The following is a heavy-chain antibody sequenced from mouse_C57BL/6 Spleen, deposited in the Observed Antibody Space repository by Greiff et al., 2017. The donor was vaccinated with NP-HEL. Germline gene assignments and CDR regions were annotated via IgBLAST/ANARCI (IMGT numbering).Heavy chain of an antibody. CDR3: ARERVLRGAMDY. V-gene: IGHV5-4*01. J-gene: IGHJ4*01. Sequence: EVQVVESGGGLVKPGGSLKLSCAASGFTFSSYAMSWVRRTPEKRLEWVATISDGGSYTYYPDNVKGRFTISRDNAKNNLYLQMSHLKSEDTAMYYCARERVLRGAMDYWGQGTSVTVSS. CDR1: GFTFSSYA. CDR2: ISDGGSYT.